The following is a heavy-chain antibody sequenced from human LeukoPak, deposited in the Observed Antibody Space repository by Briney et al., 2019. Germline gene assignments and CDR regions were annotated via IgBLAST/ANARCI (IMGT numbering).Heavy chain of an antibody. J-gene: IGHJ4*02. CDR3: ARPLYGGNSGWYFDY. CDR2: INPNSSGT. Sequence: ASVKVSCKASGYTFTGYYMHWVRQAPGQGLEWMGRINPNSSGTNYAQKFQGRVTMTRDTSISTAYMELSRLRSDDTAVYYCARPLYGGNSGWYFDYWGQGTLVTVSS. V-gene: IGHV1-2*06. D-gene: IGHD4-23*01. CDR1: GYTFTGYY.